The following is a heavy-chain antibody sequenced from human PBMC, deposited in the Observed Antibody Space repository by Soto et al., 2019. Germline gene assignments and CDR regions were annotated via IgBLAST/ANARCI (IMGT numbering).Heavy chain of an antibody. CDR3: ARGGTIFGVVKLYGMDV. J-gene: IGHJ6*02. CDR1: GFTFSSYG. Sequence: QVQLVESGGGVVQPGRSLRLSCAASGFTFSSYGMHWVRQAPGKGLEWVAVIWYDGSNKYYADSVKGRFTISRDNSKNTLYLQMNSLRAEDTAVYYCARGGTIFGVVKLYGMDVWGQGTTVTVSS. CDR2: IWYDGSNK. D-gene: IGHD3-3*01. V-gene: IGHV3-33*01.